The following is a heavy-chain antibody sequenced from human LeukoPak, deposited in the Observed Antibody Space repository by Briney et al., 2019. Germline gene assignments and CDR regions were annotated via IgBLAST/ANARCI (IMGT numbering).Heavy chain of an antibody. CDR2: ISGGGST. D-gene: IGHD3-3*01. CDR1: GFTFSNYA. Sequence: GGSLRLSCAASGFTFSNYAMNWVRQAPGKGLEWVTGISGGGSTYYADSVKGRFTISRDNSKNTLDLQMNSLRAEDTAVYYCAKNPYYGFWSGYSNWFDPWGQGALVTVSS. CDR3: AKNPYYGFWSGYSNWFDP. V-gene: IGHV3-23*01. J-gene: IGHJ5*02.